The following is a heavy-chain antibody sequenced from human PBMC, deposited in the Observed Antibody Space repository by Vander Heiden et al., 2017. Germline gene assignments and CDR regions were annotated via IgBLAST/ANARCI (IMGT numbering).Heavy chain of an antibody. CDR1: GFTFRGYA. CDR3: AKVNGRQFIRYYFDY. D-gene: IGHD4-4*01. Sequence: VQLLESGGGLVQPGGSLSLSCAAYGFTFRGYAMSWVLQAPGKGLEWVSAIGGSGGSTYYADSVKGRFTISRDNSKNTLYLQMNSLRAEDTAVYYCAKVNGRQFIRYYFDYWGQGTLITVSS. J-gene: IGHJ4*02. V-gene: IGHV3-23*01. CDR2: IGGSGGST.